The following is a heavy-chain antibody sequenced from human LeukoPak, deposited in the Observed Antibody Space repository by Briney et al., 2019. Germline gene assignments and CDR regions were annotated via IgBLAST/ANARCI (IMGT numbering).Heavy chain of an antibody. V-gene: IGHV4-31*03. J-gene: IGHJ4*02. CDR3: ARHGYSSGPPDY. D-gene: IGHD6-19*01. CDR2: IYYSGST. CDR1: GGSISSGGYY. Sequence: SQTLSLACTVSGGSISSGGYYWSWIRQHPGKGLEWIGYIYYSGSTYYNPSLKSRVTISVDTSKNQFSLKLSSVTAADTSVYYCARHGYSSGPPDYWGQGTLVTVSS.